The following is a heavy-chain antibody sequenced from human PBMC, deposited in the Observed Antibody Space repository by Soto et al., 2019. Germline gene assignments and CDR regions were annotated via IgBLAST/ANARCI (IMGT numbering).Heavy chain of an antibody. CDR1: GYSFTSYW. CDR3: ARQGMAAAGTDPNYYYYGMDV. J-gene: IGHJ6*02. Sequence: GESLKISCKGSGYSFTSYWIGWVRQMPGKGLEWMGIIYPGDSDTRYSPSFQGQVTISADKSISTAYLQWSSLKASDTAMYYCARQGMAAAGTDPNYYYYGMDVWGQGTTGTVSS. D-gene: IGHD6-13*01. V-gene: IGHV5-51*01. CDR2: IYPGDSDT.